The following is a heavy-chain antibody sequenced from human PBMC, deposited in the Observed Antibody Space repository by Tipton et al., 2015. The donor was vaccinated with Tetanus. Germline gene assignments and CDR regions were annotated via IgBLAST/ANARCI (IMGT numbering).Heavy chain of an antibody. D-gene: IGHD3-10*01. J-gene: IGHJ5*02. CDR1: GASINSGGNY. Sequence: TLSLTCSVSGASINSGGNYWTWIRQHPGKGLEWIGYIYYSGSTYYNPSLKSRVIMSVDTSENQFSLKLNSVTAADTAVYYCARAPEAPLGGFGVSFDNWGQGTLVTVSS. CDR2: IYYSGST. CDR3: ARAPEAPLGGFGVSFDN. V-gene: IGHV4-31*03.